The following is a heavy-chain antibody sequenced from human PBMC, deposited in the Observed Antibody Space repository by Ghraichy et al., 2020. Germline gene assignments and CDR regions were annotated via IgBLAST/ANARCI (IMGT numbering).Heavy chain of an antibody. CDR2: IYYSGST. D-gene: IGHD6-13*01. CDR1: GGSISSYY. CDR3: ARMRLRLSSSWHKTDDRDAFDI. J-gene: IGHJ3*02. V-gene: IGHV4-59*01. Sequence: SETLSLTCTVSGGSISSYYWSWIRQPPGKGLEWIGYIYYSGSTNYNPSLKSRVTISVDTSKNQFSLKLSSVTAADTAVYYCARMRLRLSSSWHKTDDRDAFDIWGQGTMVTVSS.